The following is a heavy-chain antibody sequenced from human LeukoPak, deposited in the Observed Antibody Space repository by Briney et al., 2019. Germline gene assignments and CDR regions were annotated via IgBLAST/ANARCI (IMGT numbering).Heavy chain of an antibody. CDR3: ARDCSGGSCYGAFDI. D-gene: IGHD2-15*01. J-gene: IGHJ3*02. Sequence: PSETLSLTCTVSGASIRSGDYYRSWIRQPPGKGLEWIGYIYDSGSTYYNPSLKSRITISVDTSENRFSLKLSSVTATDTAVYYCARDCSGGSCYGAFDIWGQGTMVTVSS. CDR2: IYDSGST. CDR1: GASIRSGDYY. V-gene: IGHV4-30-4*01.